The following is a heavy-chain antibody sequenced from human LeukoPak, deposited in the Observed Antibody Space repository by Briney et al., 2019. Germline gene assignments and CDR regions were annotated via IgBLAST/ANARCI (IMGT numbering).Heavy chain of an antibody. D-gene: IGHD1-26*01. CDR3: ARDMKRSRARWENLGFDP. CDR1: GGTFNSYT. J-gene: IGHJ5*02. CDR2: IIPIFGTA. V-gene: IGHV1-69*13. Sequence: SVKVSCKASGGTFNSYTISWVRQAPGQGLEWMGGIIPIFGTANYAQKFQGRVTITADESTSTAYMELRSLRSDDTAVYYCARDMKRSRARWENLGFDPWGQGTLVTVSS.